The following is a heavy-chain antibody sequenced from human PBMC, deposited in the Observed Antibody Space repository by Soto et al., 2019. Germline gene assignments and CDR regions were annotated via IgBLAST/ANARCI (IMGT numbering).Heavy chain of an antibody. V-gene: IGHV3-74*01. Sequence: HPGGSLRLSCATSGFTFTAYWTHWVRQAPGKVMVWVSRMNSDGSRTSYTDSVTGRFTISRDNAKNTLYLQMNSLRVEDTALYYCARETYRGFYFDYWGQGTLVIVSS. CDR1: GFTFTAYW. CDR2: MNSDGSRT. CDR3: ARETYRGFYFDY. D-gene: IGHD4-4*01. J-gene: IGHJ4*02.